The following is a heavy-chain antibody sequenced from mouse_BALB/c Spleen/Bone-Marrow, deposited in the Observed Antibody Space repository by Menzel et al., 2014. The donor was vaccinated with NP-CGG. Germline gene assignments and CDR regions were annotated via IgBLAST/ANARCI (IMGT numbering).Heavy chain of an antibody. J-gene: IGHJ2*01. CDR1: GFTFTDYY. CDR2: IKNKANGYTT. Sequence: EVQLVESGGGLVQPGGSLILSCATSGFTFTDYYMNWVRQPPGKALEWSGFIKNKANGYTTEYSASVKGRFTISRDISQSILYLQMNTLRAEDSATYYCARDMGGLLFDYWGQGTTLTVSS. V-gene: IGHV7-3*02. D-gene: IGHD2-3*01. CDR3: ARDMGGLLFDY.